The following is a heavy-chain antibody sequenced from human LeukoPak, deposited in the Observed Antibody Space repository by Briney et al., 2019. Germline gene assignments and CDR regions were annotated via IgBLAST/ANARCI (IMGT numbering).Heavy chain of an antibody. CDR2: ISYDGSNK. J-gene: IGHJ4*02. CDR1: GFTFSSYG. D-gene: IGHD6-19*01. V-gene: IGHV3-30*18. Sequence: GGSLRLSCAASGFTFSSYGMHWVRQAPGKGLEWVAVISYDGSNKYYADSVKGRFTISRDNSKNTLYLQVNSLRAGDTAVYYCAKDSELAVAGPLGSCFDYRGQGTLVTVSS. CDR3: AKDSELAVAGPLGSCFDY.